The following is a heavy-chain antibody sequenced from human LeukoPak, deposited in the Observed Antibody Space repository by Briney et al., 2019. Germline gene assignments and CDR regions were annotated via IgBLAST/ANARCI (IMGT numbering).Heavy chain of an antibody. CDR1: GFTFSSYA. D-gene: IGHD6-19*01. CDR2: ISSNGGST. V-gene: IGHV3-64*01. J-gene: IGHJ4*02. CDR3: AREGIAVVEGQRGFYDY. Sequence: PGGSLRLSCAASGFTFSSYAMHSVRQAPGKGLEYVSAISSNGGSTYYANSVKGRFTISRDNSKNTLYLQMGSLRAEDMAVYYCAREGIAVVEGQRGFYDYWGQGTLVTVSS.